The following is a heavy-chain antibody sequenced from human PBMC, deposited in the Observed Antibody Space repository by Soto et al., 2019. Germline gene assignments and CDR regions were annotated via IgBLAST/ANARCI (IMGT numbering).Heavy chain of an antibody. CDR1: VGPFRGYY. J-gene: IGHJ4*02. V-gene: IGHV4-34*01. Sequence: GQLHQWGEGLLKPSETLSLTCVAYVGPFRGYYWGWIGQPPGRGLGWIGEINHSGSTNYNPSLKSRGTISVDTSKNQFSLKLSSVTAADTAVYYCARGNYGSGTQGFDYWGQGTLVTVSS. CDR2: INHSGST. CDR3: ARGNYGSGTQGFDY. D-gene: IGHD3-10*01.